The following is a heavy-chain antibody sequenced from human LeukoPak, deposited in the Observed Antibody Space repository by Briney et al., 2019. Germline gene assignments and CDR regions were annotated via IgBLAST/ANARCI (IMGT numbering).Heavy chain of an antibody. CDR1: GGSISGYC. D-gene: IGHD3-10*01. J-gene: IGHJ5*02. Sequence: PSETLSLTCGVSGGSISGYCWTWIRQPPGKGLEWIGHISYTGNTKYNPSLKSRVTISVDTSKNQLSLNLSSVTAADTALYYCARDTGIFGEDWFDPWGQGALWSVSS. V-gene: IGHV4-59*01. CDR3: ARDTGIFGEDWFDP. CDR2: ISYTGNT.